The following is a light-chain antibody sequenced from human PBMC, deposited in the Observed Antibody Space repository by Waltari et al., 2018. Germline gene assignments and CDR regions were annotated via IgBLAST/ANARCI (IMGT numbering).Light chain of an antibody. CDR1: TIGTRS. J-gene: IGLJ3*02. CDR2: YDN. Sequence: SYVLTQPPSLSVAPGQTARIPWGGNTIGTRSVHWCQQKAGQAPVVVISYDNDRPSGIPERFSASNSGNMATLTISRVEAGDEADYYCQVWDNYSDHWVFGGGTKLTVL. CDR3: QVWDNYSDHWV. V-gene: IGLV3-21*04.